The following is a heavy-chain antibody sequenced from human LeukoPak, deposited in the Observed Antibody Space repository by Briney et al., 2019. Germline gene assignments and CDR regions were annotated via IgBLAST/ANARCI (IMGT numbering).Heavy chain of an antibody. CDR1: GFTFNTYA. J-gene: IGHJ6*02. V-gene: IGHV3-23*01. Sequence: PGGSLRLSCAASGFTFNTYAMNWVRQAPGKGLEWVSAISGRSSSTFYADSVKGRFTISRDNSKNTLFLQMDSLRAEDTAVYYCAKDRWSSDDYYYYGMDVWGQGTPVTVSS. D-gene: IGHD1-26*01. CDR3: AKDRWSSDDYYYYGMDV. CDR2: ISGRSSST.